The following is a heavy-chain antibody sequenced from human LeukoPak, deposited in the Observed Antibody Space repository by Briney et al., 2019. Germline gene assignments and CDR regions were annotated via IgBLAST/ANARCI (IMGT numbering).Heavy chain of an antibody. CDR1: GYTFTGYY. CDR3: ARGLSGSYDAYFDY. Sequence: ASVKVSCKASGYTFTGYYMHWVQQAPGQGLEWMGWINPNSGGTNYAQKSQGWVTMTRDTSISTAYMELSRLRSDDTAVYYCARGLSGSYDAYFDYWGQGTLVTVSS. D-gene: IGHD3-10*01. J-gene: IGHJ4*02. CDR2: INPNSGGT. V-gene: IGHV1-2*04.